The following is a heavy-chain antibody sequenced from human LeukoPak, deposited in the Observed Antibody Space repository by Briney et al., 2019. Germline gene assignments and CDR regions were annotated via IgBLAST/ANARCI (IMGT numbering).Heavy chain of an antibody. CDR3: ARGEYSYGPFDP. CDR2: INPNSGGT. D-gene: IGHD5-18*01. Sequence: ASVKVSCKASGYTFTGYYMHWVRQAPGQGLEWMGRINPNSGGTNYAQKFQGRVTMTRDTSISTACMELSRLRSDDTAVYYCARGEYSYGPFDPWGQGTLVTVSS. CDR1: GYTFTGYY. J-gene: IGHJ5*02. V-gene: IGHV1-2*06.